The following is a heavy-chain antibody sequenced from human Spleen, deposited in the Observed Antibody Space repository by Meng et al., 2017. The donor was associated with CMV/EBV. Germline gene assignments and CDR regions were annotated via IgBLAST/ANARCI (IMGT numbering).Heavy chain of an antibody. CDR3: ARSRAGYCGSTTCIEGWFDP. V-gene: IGHV1-69*10. CDR2: IIPILNIA. CDR1: FSTDD. Sequence: FSTDDSTWVRQAPGQGLEWMGGIIPILNIANYAQKFQGRVTIIADKSTSTAYLEVSSLRSEDTAVYFCARSRAGYCGSTTCIEGWFDPWGQGTLVTVSS. J-gene: IGHJ5*02. D-gene: IGHD2-2*01.